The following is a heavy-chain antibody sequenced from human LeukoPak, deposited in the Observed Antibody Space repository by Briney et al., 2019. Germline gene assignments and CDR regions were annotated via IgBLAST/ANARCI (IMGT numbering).Heavy chain of an antibody. V-gene: IGHV3-21*04. D-gene: IGHD3-10*01. CDR2: ISGSYSYI. CDR1: GFTFSNYY. Sequence: GGSLRLSCAASGFTFSNYYLNWVRQAPGKGLEWVSSISGSYSYIYYADSVKGRFTISRDSAKNTLYLQMNSLRAEDTAVYYCARSGGYGSGRSHPPHQYYFDYWGQGTLVTVSS. J-gene: IGHJ4*02. CDR3: ARSGGYGSGRSHPPHQYYFDY.